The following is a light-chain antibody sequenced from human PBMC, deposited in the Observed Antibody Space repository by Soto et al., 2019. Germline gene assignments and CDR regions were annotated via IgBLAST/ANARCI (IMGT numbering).Light chain of an antibody. J-gene: IGKJ4*01. CDR1: QTVRNNY. Sequence: FVLTHAPCTLSLSPGERATLSCMSSQTVRNNYLAWYQQKPGQAPRLLIYDASSRATGIPDRFSGGGSGTDFTLTISRLEPEDFAVYYCQQFSSYPLTFGGGTKVDIK. V-gene: IGKV3-20*01. CDR3: QQFSSYPLT. CDR2: DAS.